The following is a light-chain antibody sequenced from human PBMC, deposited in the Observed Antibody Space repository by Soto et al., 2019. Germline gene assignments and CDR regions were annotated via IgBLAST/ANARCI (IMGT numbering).Light chain of an antibody. CDR2: GAS. J-gene: IGKJ1*01. V-gene: IGKV1-39*01. CDR1: QSIDKY. Sequence: DIQMTQSPSSLSASVGDRVTITCRASQSIDKYLNWYQQKQGKAPKFLIYGASTLQSGVPSRFSGSGSGTDFSLTINSLLPEDFATYYCQQSYSIPWTFGQGTTVELK. CDR3: QQSYSIPWT.